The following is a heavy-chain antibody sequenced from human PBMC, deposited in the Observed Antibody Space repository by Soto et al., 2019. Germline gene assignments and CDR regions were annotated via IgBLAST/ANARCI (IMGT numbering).Heavy chain of an antibody. Sequence: EVQLVESGGDLVQSGGSLRLSCAASGFTFSSYWMHWVRQAPGKGLVGVSRINTDGSRTDYADSVKGRFTISRDNAKNTLYLQMNSLRAEDTAVYYCAGPKGTGSSAFDIWGQGTMVTVSS. D-gene: IGHD1-1*01. CDR1: GFTFSSYW. J-gene: IGHJ3*02. CDR3: AGPKGTGSSAFDI. CDR2: INTDGSRT. V-gene: IGHV3-74*01.